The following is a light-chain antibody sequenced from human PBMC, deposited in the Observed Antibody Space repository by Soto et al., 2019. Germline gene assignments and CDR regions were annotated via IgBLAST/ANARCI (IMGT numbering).Light chain of an antibody. V-gene: IGKV3-20*01. CDR3: QQYGSSPLT. CDR2: EVS. Sequence: EILLTQSPATLSVSPGERATLSCRASERLTGNLAWYQHKPGQAPRLLIYEVSTRATYIPARFSGRGSRTDFTLTISRLEPEDFAVYYCQQYGSSPLTFGGGTKVDIK. J-gene: IGKJ4*01. CDR1: ERLTGN.